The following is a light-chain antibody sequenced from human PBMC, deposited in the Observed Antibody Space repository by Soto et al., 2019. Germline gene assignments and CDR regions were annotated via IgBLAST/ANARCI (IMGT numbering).Light chain of an antibody. CDR1: GSSIVTNT. Sequence: QSVLTQPLSASGTPGQRVTISRSGSGSSIVTNTVNWYRQLPGTAPKLLIYGDNQRPSGVPDRFSGSKSGTSASLAISGLQSEDQADYYCAAWDGSLNNVLFGGGTKVTVL. CDR3: AAWDGSLNNVL. V-gene: IGLV1-44*01. CDR2: GDN. J-gene: IGLJ2*01.